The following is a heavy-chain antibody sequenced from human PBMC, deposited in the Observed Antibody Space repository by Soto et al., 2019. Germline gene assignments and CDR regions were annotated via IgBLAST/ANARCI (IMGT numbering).Heavy chain of an antibody. V-gene: IGHV1-3*01. CDR1: GYTFTSYA. D-gene: IGHD2-21*01. J-gene: IGHJ4*02. CDR2: INAGNGNT. CDR3: VHAMGAYCGADCSQFDS. Sequence: GASVKVSCKASGYTFTSYAMHWVRQAPGQRLEWMGWINAGNGNTKYSQKFQGQVTISADKSISTAYLHWSSLKASDTAMYYCVHAMGAYCGADCSQFDSWGQGTLVTVSS.